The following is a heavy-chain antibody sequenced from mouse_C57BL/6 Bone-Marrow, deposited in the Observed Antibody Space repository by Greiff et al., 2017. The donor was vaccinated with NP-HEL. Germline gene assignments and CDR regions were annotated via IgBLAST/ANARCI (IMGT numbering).Heavy chain of an antibody. CDR2: IYPGSGNT. CDR3: ARKGGLLLYAMDY. CDR1: GYTFTDYY. J-gene: IGHJ4*01. D-gene: IGHD2-3*01. Sequence: QVQLQQSGAELVRPGASVKLSCKASGYTFTDYYINWVKQRPGQGLEWIARIYPGSGNTYYNEKFKGKATLTAEKSSSTAYMQLSSLTSEDSAVYFCARKGGLLLYAMDYWGQGTSVTVSS. V-gene: IGHV1-76*01.